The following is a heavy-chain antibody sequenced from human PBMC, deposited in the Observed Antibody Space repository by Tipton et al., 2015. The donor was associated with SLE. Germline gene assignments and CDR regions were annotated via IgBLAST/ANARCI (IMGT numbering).Heavy chain of an antibody. D-gene: IGHD3-22*01. Sequence: QSGPEVKKPGASVKVSCKASGYIFTGYYIQWVRQAPGQGLEWLGWINPNSGDTNYAQKFQGRVTMTSDTSIRTVYMELSSLRSDDTAVYYCTSVNYDNSDRWYFDLWGRGTLVTVSS. J-gene: IGHJ2*01. CDR3: TSVNYDNSDRWYFDL. V-gene: IGHV1-2*02. CDR1: GYIFTGYY. CDR2: INPNSGDT.